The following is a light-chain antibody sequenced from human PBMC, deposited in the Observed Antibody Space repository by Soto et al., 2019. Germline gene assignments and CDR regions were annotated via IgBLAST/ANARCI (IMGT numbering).Light chain of an antibody. CDR1: QSVSSSY. V-gene: IGKV3-20*01. CDR3: QQYGSSPLVT. Sequence: EIVLTQSPGTLSLSPGERATLSCRASQSVSSSYLAWYQQKPGQAPRLLIYDASSRATGIPDRFSGSGSATDFSLTISRLEPDDFSVYYCQQYGSSPLVTFGPGTKVDIK. J-gene: IGKJ3*01. CDR2: DAS.